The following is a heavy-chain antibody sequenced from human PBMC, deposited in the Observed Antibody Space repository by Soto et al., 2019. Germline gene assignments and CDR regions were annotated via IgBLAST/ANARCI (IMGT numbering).Heavy chain of an antibody. CDR1: GGTFSSYT. D-gene: IGHD2-2*01. CDR3: ARGRYCSSTICRPPDYYYMDV. Sequence: QVQLVQSGAEVKKPGSSVKVSCKASGGTFSSYTISWVRQAPGQGLEWMGRIIPILGIANYAQKFQGRVTITADKSTSTAYMELSSLRSEDTAVYYCARGRYCSSTICRPPDYYYMDVWGQGTTVTVSS. CDR2: IIPILGIA. V-gene: IGHV1-69*02. J-gene: IGHJ6*03.